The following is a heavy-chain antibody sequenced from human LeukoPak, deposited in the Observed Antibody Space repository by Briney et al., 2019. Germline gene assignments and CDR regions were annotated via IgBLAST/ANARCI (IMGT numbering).Heavy chain of an antibody. J-gene: IGHJ4*02. V-gene: IGHV3-7*01. D-gene: IGHD6-19*01. Sequence: GGSLRLSCAASGFDFSSQWMSWVRQAPGKGLEWVAIVNQGATQKYYVDSVKGRFTISRDNAENSPYLQMNSLRAEDTAVYYCARELGIAVAGSTGDYWGQGTLVTVSS. CDR3: ARELGIAVAGSTGDY. CDR1: GFDFSSQW. CDR2: VNQGATQK.